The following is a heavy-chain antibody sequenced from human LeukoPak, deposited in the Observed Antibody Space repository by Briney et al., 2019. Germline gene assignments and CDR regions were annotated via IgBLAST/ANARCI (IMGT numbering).Heavy chain of an antibody. CDR1: GFTFSSYA. V-gene: IGHV3-30-3*01. Sequence: GGSLRLSCAASGFTFSSYAMHWARQAPGKGLEWVAVISYDGSNKYYADSVKGRFTISRDNSKNTLYLQMNSLRAEDTAVYYCARDPYSGSYSDAFDIWGQGTMVTVSS. CDR2: ISYDGSNK. J-gene: IGHJ3*02. CDR3: ARDPYSGSYSDAFDI. D-gene: IGHD1-26*01.